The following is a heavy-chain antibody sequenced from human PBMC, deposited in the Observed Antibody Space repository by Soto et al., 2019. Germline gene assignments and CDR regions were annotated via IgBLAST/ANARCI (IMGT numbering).Heavy chain of an antibody. D-gene: IGHD2-21*02. Sequence: QVQLVQSGAEEKKPGASVKVSCKASGYTFTSYAMHWVRQAPGQRLEWMGWINAGNGNTKYSQKFQGRVTITRDTSASTAYMELSSLRSEDTAVYHCARSMVVVTALDYWGQGTLVTVSS. CDR1: GYTFTSYA. CDR3: ARSMVVVTALDY. J-gene: IGHJ4*02. V-gene: IGHV1-3*05. CDR2: INAGNGNT.